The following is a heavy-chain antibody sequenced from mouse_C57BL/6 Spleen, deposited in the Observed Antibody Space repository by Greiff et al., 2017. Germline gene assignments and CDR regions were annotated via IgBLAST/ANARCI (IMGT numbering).Heavy chain of an antibody. CDR1: GYTFTSYW. V-gene: IGHV1-69*01. CDR2: IDPSDSYT. CDR3: ARTLRGMDY. Sequence: QVQLQQPGAELVMPGASVKLSCKASGYTFTSYWMHWVKQRPGQGLEWIGEIDPSDSYTNYNQKFKGKSTLTVDKSSSTAYMQLSSLTSEDSAVYYCARTLRGMDYWGQGTSVTVSS. J-gene: IGHJ4*01. D-gene: IGHD3-2*02.